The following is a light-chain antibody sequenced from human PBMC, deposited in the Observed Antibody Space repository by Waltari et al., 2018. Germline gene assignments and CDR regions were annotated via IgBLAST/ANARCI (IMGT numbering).Light chain of an antibody. V-gene: IGLV7-43*01. CDR2: RAN. CDR3: LLFYGGAYV. J-gene: IGLJ1*01. CDR1: TGAVTSGSF. Sequence: QTVVTQEPSLTVSPGGTVTLTCASSTGAVTSGSFPTWFQQRPGQPPRSLIHRANNNHSWTPARFSGSLIGGKAALTLSGVQPEDEAEYYCLLFYGGAYVFGTGTKLTVL.